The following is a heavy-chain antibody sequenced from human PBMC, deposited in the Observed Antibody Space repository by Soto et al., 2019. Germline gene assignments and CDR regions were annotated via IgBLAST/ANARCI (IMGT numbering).Heavy chain of an antibody. CDR2: ISYDGSNK. J-gene: IGHJ5*02. V-gene: IGHV3-30-3*01. Sequence: QVQLVESGGGVGQPGRSLRLSCAASGFTFSSYAMHWVRQAPGKGLEWVAVISYDGSNKYYADSVKGRFTISRDNSKNTLYLQMNSLRAEDTAVYYCARELPFWIDNWFDPWGQGTLVTVSS. D-gene: IGHD3-3*01. CDR3: ARELPFWIDNWFDP. CDR1: GFTFSSYA.